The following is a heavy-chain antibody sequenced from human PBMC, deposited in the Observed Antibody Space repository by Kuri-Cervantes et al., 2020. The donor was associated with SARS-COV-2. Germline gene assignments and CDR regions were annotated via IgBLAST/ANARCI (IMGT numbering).Heavy chain of an antibody. J-gene: IGHJ5*02. Sequence: ESLKISCTVSGGSINNYYWSWTRQPTGKGLEWIGYISYSGNTNYNPSLKSRVTISIDTAKNRFSLKLRSVTAADTAVYYCARDILSSDSWSGYYRPPGRWFDPWGQGTLVTVSS. V-gene: IGHV4-59*01. CDR2: ISYSGNT. D-gene: IGHD3-3*01. CDR3: ARDILSSDSWSGYYRPPGRWFDP. CDR1: GGSINNYY.